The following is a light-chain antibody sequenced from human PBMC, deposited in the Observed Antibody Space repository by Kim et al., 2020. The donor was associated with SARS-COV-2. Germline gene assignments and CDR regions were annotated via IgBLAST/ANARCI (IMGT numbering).Light chain of an antibody. CDR2: YDS. V-gene: IGLV3-21*04. J-gene: IGLJ3*02. Sequence: PGKTARITCGGNNIGSKSVNWYQQKPGQAPVLVIYYDSDRPSGIPERFSGSNSGNTATLTISRVEAGDEADYYCQVWDSSSDHRRVFGGGTQLTVL. CDR1: NIGSKS. CDR3: QVWDSSSDHRRV.